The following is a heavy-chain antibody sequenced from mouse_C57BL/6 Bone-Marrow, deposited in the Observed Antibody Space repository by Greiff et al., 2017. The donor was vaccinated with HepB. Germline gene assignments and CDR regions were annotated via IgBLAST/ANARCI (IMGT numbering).Heavy chain of an antibody. D-gene: IGHD2-1*01. CDR3: AREGNLAWFAY. V-gene: IGHV5-4*01. J-gene: IGHJ3*01. CDR1: GFTFSSYA. Sequence: EVKFEESGGGLVKPGGSLKLSCAASGFTFSSYAMSWVRQTPEKRLEWVATISDGGSYTYYPDNVKGRFTISRDNAKNNLYLQMSHLKSEDTAMYYCAREGNLAWFAYWGQGTLVTVSA. CDR2: ISDGGSYT.